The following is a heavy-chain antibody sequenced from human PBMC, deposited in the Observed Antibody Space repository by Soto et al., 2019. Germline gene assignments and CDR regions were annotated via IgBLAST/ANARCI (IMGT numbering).Heavy chain of an antibody. CDR2: IKEDGSQK. Sequence: GRSMRLSCAASGFTFIRYWVSWVRQAQGKGLEWVANIKEDGSQKWYVDSVKGRFTISRDNAKNSLYLQINSLRAEDTAVYYCARGDYYDSIGDFSDALDIWGKGTMVTVSS. V-gene: IGHV3-7*04. J-gene: IGHJ3*02. CDR1: GFTFIRYW. CDR3: ARGDYYDSIGDFSDALDI. D-gene: IGHD3-22*01.